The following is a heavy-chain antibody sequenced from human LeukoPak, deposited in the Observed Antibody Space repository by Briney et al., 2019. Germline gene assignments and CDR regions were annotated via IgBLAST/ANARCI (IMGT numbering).Heavy chain of an antibody. D-gene: IGHD1-26*01. Sequence: PSQTLSLTCTVSGGSISSGSYYWSWIRQPAGKGLEWIGRIYTSGSTNYNPSLKSRVTISVDTSKNQFSLKLISVTAADTAVYYCARGQGATVPQVGKNWFDPWGQGTRVIVSS. CDR2: IYTSGST. CDR1: GGSISSGSYY. CDR3: ARGQGATVPQVGKNWFDP. V-gene: IGHV4-61*02. J-gene: IGHJ5*02.